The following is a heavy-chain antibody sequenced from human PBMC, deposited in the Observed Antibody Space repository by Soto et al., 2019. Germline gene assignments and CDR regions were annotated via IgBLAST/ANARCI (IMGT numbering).Heavy chain of an antibody. CDR2: IIPIFGTA. Sequence: SVKVSCKASGGTFSSYAISWVRQAPGQGLEWMGGIIPIFGTANYAQKFQGRVTITADESTSTAYMELSSLRSEDTAVYYCARTITKRYCSGGSCLNWFDPWGQGTLVTVSS. CDR3: ARTITKRYCSGGSCLNWFDP. V-gene: IGHV1-69*13. D-gene: IGHD2-15*01. CDR1: GGTFSSYA. J-gene: IGHJ5*02.